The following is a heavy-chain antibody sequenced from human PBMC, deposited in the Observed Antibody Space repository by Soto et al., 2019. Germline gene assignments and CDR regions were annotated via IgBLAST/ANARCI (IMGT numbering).Heavy chain of an antibody. CDR3: ARGLITMVRGVTIRRYFDY. CDR2: INPNSGGT. J-gene: IGHJ4*02. Sequence: ASVKVSCKASGYTFTSYAMHWVRQAPGQGLEWMGWINPNSGGTNYAQKFQGRVTMTRDTSISTAYMELSRLRSDDTAVYYCARGLITMVRGVTIRRYFDYWGQGTLVTVSS. D-gene: IGHD3-10*01. CDR1: GYTFTSYA. V-gene: IGHV1-2*02.